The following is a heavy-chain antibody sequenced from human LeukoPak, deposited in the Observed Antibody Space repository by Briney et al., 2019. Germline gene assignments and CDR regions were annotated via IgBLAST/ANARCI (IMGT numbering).Heavy chain of an antibody. J-gene: IGHJ4*02. Sequence: ASVKVSCKASGYTFTSYAMHWVRQAPGQRLEWMGWINAGNGNTKYSQKFQGRVTITRDTSASTACMELSSLRSEDTAVYYCVRDTDFWSGYRLADWGQGTLVTVSS. CDR2: INAGNGNT. CDR3: VRDTDFWSGYRLAD. D-gene: IGHD3-3*01. V-gene: IGHV1-3*01. CDR1: GYTFTSYA.